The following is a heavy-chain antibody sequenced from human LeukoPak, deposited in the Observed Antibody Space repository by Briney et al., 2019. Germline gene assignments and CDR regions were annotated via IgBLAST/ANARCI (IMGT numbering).Heavy chain of an antibody. J-gene: IGHJ4*02. Sequence: GGSLRLSCAASGFTVSSYSMNWVRQAPGKGLEWVSSISSSSSYICYADSVKGRFTISRDNAKNSLYLQMNSLRAEDTAVYYCARGYSGYDWDYWGQGTLVTVSS. CDR2: ISSSSSYI. D-gene: IGHD5-12*01. CDR1: GFTVSSYS. V-gene: IGHV3-21*01. CDR3: ARGYSGYDWDY.